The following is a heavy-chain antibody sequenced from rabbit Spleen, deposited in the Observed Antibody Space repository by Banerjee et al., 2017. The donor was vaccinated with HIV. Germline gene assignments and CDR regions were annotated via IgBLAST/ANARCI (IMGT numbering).Heavy chain of an antibody. D-gene: IGHD8-1*01. CDR3: ARDTGSSFSSYGMDL. CDR2: IVAGSGGFT. CDR1: GFSFSSSYY. Sequence: QSLEESGGDLVKPGASLTLTCTASGFSFSSSYYMCWVRQAPGKGLEWIACIVAGSGGFTYYASWAKGRFTCSKTSSTTVTLQMTSLTAADTATYFCARDTGSSFSSYGMDLWGQGTLVTVS. J-gene: IGHJ6*01. V-gene: IGHV1S40*01.